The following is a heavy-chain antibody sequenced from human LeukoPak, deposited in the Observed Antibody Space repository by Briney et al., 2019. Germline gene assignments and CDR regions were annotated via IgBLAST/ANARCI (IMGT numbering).Heavy chain of an antibody. CDR3: ARDIVSGSGSVDY. J-gene: IGHJ4*02. CDR2: VKSDGSNP. Sequence: PGGSLRLSCAPSRFSFSNYWMHWVRHAPGKGLVWVSRVKSDGSNPSYAGFVKGRFTISRNNAENMLYLQMNTLGAEDTAVYYCARDIVSGSGSVDYWGQGTLVTVSS. D-gene: IGHD3-10*01. CDR1: RFSFSNYW. V-gene: IGHV3-74*01.